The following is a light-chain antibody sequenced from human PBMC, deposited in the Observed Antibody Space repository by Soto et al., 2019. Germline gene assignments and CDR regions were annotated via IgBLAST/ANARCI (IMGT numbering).Light chain of an antibody. CDR3: QQFGSSPRR. J-gene: IGKJ1*01. CDR1: QSVSSSY. Sequence: ELVLTQSPGTLSLSPGERATLSCRACQSVSSSYLAWYQQKPGQAPRLLIYGASSRATGIPDRFSGSGSGTDFTLIISRLEPEDFAVYYCQQFGSSPRRFGQGTKV. CDR2: GAS. V-gene: IGKV3-20*01.